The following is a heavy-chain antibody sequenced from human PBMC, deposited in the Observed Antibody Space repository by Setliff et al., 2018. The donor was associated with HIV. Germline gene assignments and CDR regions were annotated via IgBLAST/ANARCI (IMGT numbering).Heavy chain of an antibody. D-gene: IGHD2-2*01. CDR1: GVDVNTYY. Sequence: SETLSLTCNVSGVDVNTYYWSWIRQPAGKGLEWIGRIGTTGTTKNPSLKSRVTMSVDTSQNQFSLRLNSVTAADTAVYYCARLDCSSSSGFVDYWGQGTLVTVSS. CDR2: IGTTGTT. J-gene: IGHJ4*02. V-gene: IGHV4-4*07. CDR3: ARLDCSSSSGFVDY.